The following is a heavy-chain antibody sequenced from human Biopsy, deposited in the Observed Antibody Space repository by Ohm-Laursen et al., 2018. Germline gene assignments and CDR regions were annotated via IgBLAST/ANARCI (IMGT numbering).Heavy chain of an antibody. J-gene: IGHJ6*02. CDR3: AIDRVPRRGVMPVYYYGMDV. CDR1: GDSISSYY. D-gene: IGHD2-21*01. V-gene: IGHV4-59*01. Sequence: GTLSLTCTVSGDSISSYYWNWIRQTPGKGLEWIGFIYNTERTNYNPSLKSRATISLDTSKNQFSLELSSVIPSDTAVYYCAIDRVPRRGVMPVYYYGMDVWGQGSTVTVSS. CDR2: IYNTERT.